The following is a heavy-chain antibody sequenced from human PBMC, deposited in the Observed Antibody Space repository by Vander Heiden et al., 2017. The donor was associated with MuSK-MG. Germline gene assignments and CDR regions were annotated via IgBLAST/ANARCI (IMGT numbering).Heavy chain of an antibody. J-gene: IGHJ4*02. CDR2: ISRGSTYI. V-gene: IGHV3-21*01. CDR3: VRGVYGSGSYYGF. CDR1: GFTFTDYS. D-gene: IGHD1-26*01. Sequence: EVQLVESGGGLVNPGGSLRLSCAASGFTFTDYSMNWVRLAPEKGLEWVSSISRGSTYIYYADSVKGRFTISRDNAQNSLYLQMNSLRVEDTAVYYCVRGVYGSGSYYGFWGQGTLVTVSS.